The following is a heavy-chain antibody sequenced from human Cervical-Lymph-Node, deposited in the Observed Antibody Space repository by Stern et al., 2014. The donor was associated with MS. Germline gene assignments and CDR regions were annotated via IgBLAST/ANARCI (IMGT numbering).Heavy chain of an antibody. J-gene: IGHJ3*01. Sequence: QVQLQQWGAGLLRPSETLSLTCAVHGASFTDNYWSWIRQTPGKGLEWLGEINHSGKTHHNPSLMSRVTLSVATSKNQFSLKLNSVTAADTAVYYCARERKVERSARVFVSFDVWGQGTLLTVSS. V-gene: IGHV4-34*01. CDR1: GASFTDNY. CDR2: INHSGKT. D-gene: IGHD1-1*01. CDR3: ARERKVERSARVFVSFDV.